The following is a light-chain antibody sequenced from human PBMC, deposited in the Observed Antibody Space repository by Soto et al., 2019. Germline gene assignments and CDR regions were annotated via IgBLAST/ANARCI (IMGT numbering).Light chain of an antibody. CDR3: QQSYSTLVT. V-gene: IGKV1-39*01. J-gene: IGKJ4*01. CDR2: AAS. CDR1: QSISSY. Sequence: GDRVTITCRASQSISSYLNWYQQKPGKAPKLLIYAASSLQSGVPSRFSGSGSGTDFTLTISSLQPEDFATYYCQQSYSTLVTFGGGTKVEIK.